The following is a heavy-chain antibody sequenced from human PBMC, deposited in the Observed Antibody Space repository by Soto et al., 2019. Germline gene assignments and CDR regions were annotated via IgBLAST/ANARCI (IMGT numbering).Heavy chain of an antibody. CDR2: ISHDGSNK. Sequence: QVQLVESGGGVVQPGRSLRLSCAASGFTFSSYAMHWVRQAPGKGLEWVAVISHDGSNKYYADSVKGRFTISRDNSKNTLYLEMNSLRAEDTAVYYCARGGGYSGYDYLFDYWGQGTLVTVSS. CDR3: ARGGGYSGYDYLFDY. J-gene: IGHJ4*02. CDR1: GFTFSSYA. V-gene: IGHV3-30-3*01. D-gene: IGHD5-12*01.